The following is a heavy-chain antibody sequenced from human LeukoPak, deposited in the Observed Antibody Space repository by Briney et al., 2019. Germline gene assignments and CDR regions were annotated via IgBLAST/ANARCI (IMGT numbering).Heavy chain of an antibody. V-gene: IGHV4-30-2*01. Sequence: NPSETLSLTCAVSGGSISSGGYSWSWIRQPPGKGLEWIGYIYHSGSTYYNPSLKSRVTISVDRSKNQFSLKLSSVTAADTAVYYCARLRKNYYDSSGVQRDYWGQGTLVTVSS. J-gene: IGHJ4*02. D-gene: IGHD3-22*01. CDR3: ARLRKNYYDSSGVQRDY. CDR1: GGSISSGGYS. CDR2: IYHSGST.